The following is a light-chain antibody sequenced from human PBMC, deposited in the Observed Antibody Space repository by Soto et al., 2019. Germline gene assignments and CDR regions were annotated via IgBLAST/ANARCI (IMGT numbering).Light chain of an antibody. V-gene: IGLV2-11*01. J-gene: IGLJ1*01. Sequence: QSALTQPRSVSGSPGQSVTISCTGTNNDVGFYNYVSWYQQQLGKAPKLLIYVVSGRPSGVSGVSDRFSGSKSGNTASLTISGLQAEDEADYYCSSFTSTSTYVFGTGTKVTVL. CDR3: SSFTSTSTYV. CDR2: VVS. CDR1: NNDVGFYNY.